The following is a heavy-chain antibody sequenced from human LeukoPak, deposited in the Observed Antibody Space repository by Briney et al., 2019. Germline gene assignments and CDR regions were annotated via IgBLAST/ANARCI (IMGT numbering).Heavy chain of an antibody. CDR2: INPNSGGA. Sequence: ASVMVSCKTSGYTFTGYYIHWVRQAPGQGLEWMGWINPNSGGANYAQNFQGRVTMTRDTSISTASMELSSLRSDDTAVYYCGKTRGYTGYDPPDYWGQGTLVTVSS. V-gene: IGHV1-2*02. J-gene: IGHJ4*02. CDR3: GKTRGYTGYDPPDY. CDR1: GYTFTGYY. D-gene: IGHD5-12*01.